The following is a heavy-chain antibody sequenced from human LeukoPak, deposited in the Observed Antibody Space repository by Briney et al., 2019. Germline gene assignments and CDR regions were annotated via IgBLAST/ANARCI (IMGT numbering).Heavy chain of an antibody. CDR3: ARDFDYVWGSYRYTGLADY. CDR2: ISWNSGTI. D-gene: IGHD3-16*02. CDR1: GFTFDDYA. Sequence: GRSLRLSCAASGFTFDDYAMHWVRQAPGKGLEWVSGISWNSGTIGYADSVKGRFTISRDNSKNTLYLQMNSLRAEDTAVYYCARDFDYVWGSYRYTGLADYWGQGTLVTVSS. J-gene: IGHJ4*02. V-gene: IGHV3-9*01.